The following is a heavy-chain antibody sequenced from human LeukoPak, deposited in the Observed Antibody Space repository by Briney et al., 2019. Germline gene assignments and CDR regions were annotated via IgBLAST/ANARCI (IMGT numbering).Heavy chain of an antibody. D-gene: IGHD5-12*01. CDR2: ISGSGGST. Sequence: GGSLRLSCAASGFTFSSYGMSWVRQAPGKGLEWVSAISGSGGSTYYADSVKGRFTTSRDNSKNTLYLQMNSLRAEDTAAYYCAKGRMVATIPKYFDYWGQGTLVTVSS. V-gene: IGHV3-23*01. J-gene: IGHJ4*02. CDR3: AKGRMVATIPKYFDY. CDR1: GFTFSSYG.